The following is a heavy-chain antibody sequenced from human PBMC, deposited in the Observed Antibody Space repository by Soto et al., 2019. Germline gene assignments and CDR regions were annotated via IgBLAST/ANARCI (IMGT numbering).Heavy chain of an antibody. D-gene: IGHD4-17*01. CDR3: ARFHDYGDYDYYYYGMDV. V-gene: IGHV4-31*03. J-gene: IGHJ6*02. CDR1: GGSISSGGYY. CDR2: IYYSGST. Sequence: SETLSLTCTVSGGSISSGGYYWSWIRQHAGKGLGWIGYIYYSGSTYYNPSLKSRVTISVEKSKKQFSLKLSSVTAADTAVYYCARFHDYGDYDYYYYGMDVWGQGTTITVS.